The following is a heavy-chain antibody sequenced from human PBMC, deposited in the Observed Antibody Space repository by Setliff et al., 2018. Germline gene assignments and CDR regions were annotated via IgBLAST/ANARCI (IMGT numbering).Heavy chain of an antibody. CDR1: GYTFTDHY. V-gene: IGHV1-2*06. CDR2: INPNNGGT. D-gene: IGHD2-15*01. J-gene: IGHJ5*02. Sequence: ASVKVSCKASGYTFTDHYLYWVRQAPGQGLECMGRINPNNGGTNCAQKFQGRVTLTRDTSITTVYMELRSQRSDDTAVYYCARDSPEMVAPPAAHCFDPWGQGTLVTVSS. CDR3: ARDSPEMVAPPAAHCFDP.